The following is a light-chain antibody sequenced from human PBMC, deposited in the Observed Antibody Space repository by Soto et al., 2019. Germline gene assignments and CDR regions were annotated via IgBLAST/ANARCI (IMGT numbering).Light chain of an antibody. J-gene: IGLJ3*02. CDR1: NTNIGAGYD. V-gene: IGLV1-40*01. Sequence: QSVLTQPPSVSGAPGQRGSISCTGSNTNIGAGYDVNWYQQLPGTAPTLLIYANINRPSGFPDRFSGSKSGASAFLVITGLQAEDEADYYCQSYDSSLSAWKVFGGGTKLTVL. CDR3: QSYDSSLSAWKV. CDR2: ANI.